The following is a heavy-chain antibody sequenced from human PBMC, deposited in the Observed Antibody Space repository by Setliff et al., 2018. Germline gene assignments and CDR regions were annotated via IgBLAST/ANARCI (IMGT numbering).Heavy chain of an antibody. Sequence: ASVKVSCKTSGYSFTNYFIHWVRQAPGQGLEWMGVIDPSGDTTSFAQRFQGRVSLTSDTSTTTIYMELSSLGSEDTVIYYCARGAWFGALTIGGWIDPWGQGTLVTVSS. V-gene: IGHV1-46*01. CDR2: IDPSGDTT. CDR1: GYSFTNYF. CDR3: ARGAWFGALTIGGWIDP. J-gene: IGHJ5*02. D-gene: IGHD3-10*01.